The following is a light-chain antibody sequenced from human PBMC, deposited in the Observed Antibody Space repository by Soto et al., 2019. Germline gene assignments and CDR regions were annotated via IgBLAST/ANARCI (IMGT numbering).Light chain of an antibody. J-gene: IGKJ3*01. Sequence: EIVLTQSPATLSLSPGERATLSCRASQNVNIDLAWYQQKPGQAPRLLIYDASNMATGIPARFSGSGSGTDFTLTISSLEPEDFAGYYCQHRSGFTVGRGTKVDIK. V-gene: IGKV3-11*01. CDR3: QHRSGFT. CDR2: DAS. CDR1: QNVNID.